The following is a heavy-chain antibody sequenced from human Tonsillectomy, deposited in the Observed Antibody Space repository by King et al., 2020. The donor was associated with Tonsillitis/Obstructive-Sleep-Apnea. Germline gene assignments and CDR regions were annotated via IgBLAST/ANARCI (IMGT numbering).Heavy chain of an antibody. CDR2: IWYGGSNK. V-gene: IGHV3-33*01. J-gene: IGHJ4*02. D-gene: IGHD2-2*01. CDR1: GFTFSSYG. Sequence: VQLVESGGGVVQPGRSLRLSCAASGFTFSSYGMHWVRQAPGKGLEWVAVIWYGGSNKYYADSVKGRFTISRDNSKNTLYLQMNSLRAEDTAVYYCARDGGYCSSTSCFIFDYWGQGTLVTVSS. CDR3: ARDGGYCSSTSCFIFDY.